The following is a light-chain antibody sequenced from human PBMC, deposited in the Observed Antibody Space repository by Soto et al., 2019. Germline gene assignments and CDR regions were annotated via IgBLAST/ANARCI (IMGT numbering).Light chain of an antibody. Sequence: IVMTQSPLSLPVTLGESASISCSSSQSLLHRNGHNYLDWYLQKPGQSPQLLIYLGSNRASGVPDRFSGSGSGTDFTLKISRVEAADVGVYYCMQALQTPPYTLGQGTKLEIK. CDR2: LGS. J-gene: IGKJ2*01. V-gene: IGKV2-28*01. CDR1: QSLLHRNGHNY. CDR3: MQALQTPPYT.